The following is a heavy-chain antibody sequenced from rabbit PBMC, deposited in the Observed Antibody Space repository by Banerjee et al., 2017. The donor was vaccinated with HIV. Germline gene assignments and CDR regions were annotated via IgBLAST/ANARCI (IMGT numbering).Heavy chain of an antibody. CDR2: IYTGSGST. CDR3: ATRDSGVGYSMEL. J-gene: IGHJ3*01. V-gene: IGHV1S45*01. Sequence: QEQLEESGGDLVKPEGSLTLTCTASGFTISSSYWICWVRQAPGKGLEWIACIYTGSGSTYYASWAKGRFTISKTSSTTVTLQMTSLTAADTATYFCATRDSGVGYSMELWGQGTLVTVS. D-gene: IGHD1-1*01. CDR1: GFTISSSYW.